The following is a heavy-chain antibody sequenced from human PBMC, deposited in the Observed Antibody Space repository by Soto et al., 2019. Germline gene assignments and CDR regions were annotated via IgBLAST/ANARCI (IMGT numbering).Heavy chain of an antibody. J-gene: IGHJ6*02. CDR2: IDPSDSYT. Sequence: PGESLKISCKGSGYSFTSYWISWVRQMPGKGLEWMGRIDPSDSYTNYSPSFQGHVTISADKSISTVYLQWSSLKASDIAMHYCAGFGSHQPYYYYGMDVWGQGTTVTVS. CDR3: AGFGSHQPYYYYGMDV. CDR1: GYSFTSYW. V-gene: IGHV5-10-1*01. D-gene: IGHD3-16*01.